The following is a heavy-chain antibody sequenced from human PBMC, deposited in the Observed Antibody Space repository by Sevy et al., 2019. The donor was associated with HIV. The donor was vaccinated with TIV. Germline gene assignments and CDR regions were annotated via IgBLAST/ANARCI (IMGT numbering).Heavy chain of an antibody. CDR3: VKDLTVTTSEGDFHYGMDV. Sequence: GGSLRLSCAASGFTFDDYAMHWVRQGPGKGLEWVSTINWNSGTVDYADSVKGRFTVSRDNAKNSLYIQMNSRRGEDTALYYCVKDLTVTTSEGDFHYGMDVWGQGTTVTVSS. J-gene: IGHJ6*02. CDR2: INWNSGTV. CDR1: GFTFDDYA. V-gene: IGHV3-9*01. D-gene: IGHD4-4*01.